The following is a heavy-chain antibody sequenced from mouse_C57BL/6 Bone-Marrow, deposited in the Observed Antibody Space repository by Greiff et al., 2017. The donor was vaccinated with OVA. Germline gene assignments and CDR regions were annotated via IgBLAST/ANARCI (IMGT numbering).Heavy chain of an antibody. D-gene: IGHD1-1*01. CDR1: GFTFSDFY. Sequence: EVQLVESGGGLVQSGRSLRLSCATSGFTFSDFYMEWVRQAPGKGLEWIAASRNKANDYTTEYSASVKGRFIVSRDTSQSILYLQMNALRAEDTAIYYCARDATTVVDWYFDVWGTGTTVTVSS. CDR3: ARDATTVVDWYFDV. CDR2: SRNKANDYTT. J-gene: IGHJ1*03. V-gene: IGHV7-1*01.